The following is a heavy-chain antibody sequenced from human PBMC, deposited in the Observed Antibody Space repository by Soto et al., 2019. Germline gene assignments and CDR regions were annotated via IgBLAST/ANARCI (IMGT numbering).Heavy chain of an antibody. CDR2: ISYDGSNK. J-gene: IGHJ4*02. D-gene: IGHD1-26*01. Sequence: QVQLVESGGGVVQPGRSLRLSCAASGFTFSSYGMHWVRQAPGKGLEWVAVISYDGSNKYYADSVKGRFTISRDNSKNTLYLQMNSLGAEDTAVYYCAKDRSGGGVVDYWGQGTLVTVSS. V-gene: IGHV3-30*18. CDR3: AKDRSGGGVVDY. CDR1: GFTFSSYG.